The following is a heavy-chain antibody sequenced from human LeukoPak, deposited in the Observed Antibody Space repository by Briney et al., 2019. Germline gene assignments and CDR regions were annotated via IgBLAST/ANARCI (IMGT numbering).Heavy chain of an antibody. CDR2: INPNSGDT. Sequence: ASVKVSCKASGYIFTGYYVHWVRQAPGQGLEWMGWINPNSGDTNYAQKFQGRITMTRDTSISTAYMELDRLTSDDTAVYFCARISDSFARIWGQGTLVTVSS. V-gene: IGHV1-2*02. D-gene: IGHD2-21*02. CDR1: GYIFTGYY. CDR3: ARISDSFARI. J-gene: IGHJ4*02.